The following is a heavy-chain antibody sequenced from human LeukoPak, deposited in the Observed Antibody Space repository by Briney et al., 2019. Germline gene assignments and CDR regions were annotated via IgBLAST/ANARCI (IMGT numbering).Heavy chain of an antibody. J-gene: IGHJ4*02. Sequence: SQTPSLTCVVSCDSVSSKNDAWNWIKQPPTTGLEWLGMTYCRSKWYNDYAESMEGRMTISQDTSKNQYSLHLNSVTPDDTAVYYCARDFGTAGWHTFDFWGRGTLVSVSS. D-gene: IGHD6-19*01. V-gene: IGHV6-1*01. CDR2: TYCRSKWYN. CDR1: CDSVSSKNDA. CDR3: ARDFGTAGWHTFDF.